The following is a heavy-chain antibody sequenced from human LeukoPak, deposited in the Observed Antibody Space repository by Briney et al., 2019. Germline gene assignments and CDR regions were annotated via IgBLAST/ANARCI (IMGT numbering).Heavy chain of an antibody. Sequence: GRSLRLSCAASGFTFSSYAMHWVRQAPGKGLEWVAVISYDGSNKYYADSVKGRFTISRDNSKNTLYLQMNSLKTEDTAVYYCTTDALVEGGDFLFDYWGQGTLVTVSS. J-gene: IGHJ4*02. CDR2: ISYDGSNK. D-gene: IGHD2-21*02. CDR3: TTDALVEGGDFLFDY. V-gene: IGHV3-30-3*01. CDR1: GFTFSSYA.